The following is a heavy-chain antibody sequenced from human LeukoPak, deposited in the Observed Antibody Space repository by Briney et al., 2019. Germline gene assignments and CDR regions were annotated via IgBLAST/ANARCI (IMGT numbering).Heavy chain of an antibody. Sequence: GGSLRPSCAASGFTFSSYEMNWVRQAPGKGLEWVSYISSSGSTIYYADSVKGRFTISRDNAKNSLYLQMNSLRAEDTAVYYCARSLYYYGSDSFDIWGQGTLVIVSP. CDR1: GFTFSSYE. J-gene: IGHJ3*02. D-gene: IGHD3-10*01. CDR3: ARSLYYYGSDSFDI. CDR2: ISSSGSTI. V-gene: IGHV3-48*03.